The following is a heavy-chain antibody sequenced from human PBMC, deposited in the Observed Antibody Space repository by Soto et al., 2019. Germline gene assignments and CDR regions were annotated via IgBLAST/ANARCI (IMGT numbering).Heavy chain of an antibody. CDR2: INHSGST. D-gene: IGHD3-10*01. J-gene: IGHJ4*02. V-gene: IGHV4-34*01. CDR3: ARGEAGRGFDY. Sequence: SETLSLTCAVYGGSFSGYYWSWIRQPPGKGLEWIGEINHSGSTNYNPSLKSRVTISVDTSKNQFSLKLSSVTAADTAVYYCARGEAGRGFDYWSQGTLVTVSS. CDR1: GGSFSGYY.